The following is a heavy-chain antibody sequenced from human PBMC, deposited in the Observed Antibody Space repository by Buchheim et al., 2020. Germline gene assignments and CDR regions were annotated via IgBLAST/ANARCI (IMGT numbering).Heavy chain of an antibody. J-gene: IGHJ4*02. CDR3: AILRLGQFPE. D-gene: IGHD3-16*01. V-gene: IGHV3-23*02. Sequence: EVQLVESGGGLVQPGGSLRLSCAASGFIFANYAMTWVRQAPGKGLEWVAAISAGGGGTYYGDSLKGRFTVSRENSKDKLFLQVNSLRGDDTAVYYCAILRLGQFPEWGQGTL. CDR1: GFIFANYA. CDR2: ISAGGGGT.